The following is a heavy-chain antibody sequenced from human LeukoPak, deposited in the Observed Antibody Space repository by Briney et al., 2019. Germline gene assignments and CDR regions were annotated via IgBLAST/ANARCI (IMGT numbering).Heavy chain of an antibody. D-gene: IGHD6-13*01. CDR2: ISGSGDST. Sequence: PGGSLRLSCAASGFTFSSYAMSWVRQAPGKGLEWVSIISGSGDSTYYADSVKGRFTISRDNSKNTLYLQMNSLRAEDTAVYYCAKLDGSSWSYYFDYWGQGTLVTVSS. V-gene: IGHV3-23*01. CDR1: GFTFSSYA. J-gene: IGHJ4*02. CDR3: AKLDGSSWSYYFDY.